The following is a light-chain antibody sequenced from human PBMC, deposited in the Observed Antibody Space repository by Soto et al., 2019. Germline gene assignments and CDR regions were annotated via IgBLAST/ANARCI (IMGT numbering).Light chain of an antibody. CDR3: QQLLSYPIT. J-gene: IGKJ5*01. Sequence: DIHMTQFPSSMSPSLGHSLTITCRASQSVTTYLHWYQQKAGEAPKLLIYAASTLQSGVPLSFRGSGSGTSFTLTISSLQPEDVEIYYCQQLLSYPITFGQGTQLEIK. CDR2: AAS. CDR1: QSVTTY. V-gene: IGKV1-9*01.